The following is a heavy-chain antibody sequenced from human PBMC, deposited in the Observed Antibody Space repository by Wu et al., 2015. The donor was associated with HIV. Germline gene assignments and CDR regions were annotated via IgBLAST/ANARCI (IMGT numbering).Heavy chain of an antibody. CDR1: GYIFNQYG. D-gene: IGHD2/OR15-2a*01. CDR2: VRPYNGDT. V-gene: IGHV1-18*01. J-gene: IGHJ4*02. Sequence: QVQLMQSGSEMKKPGASVKVACKVSGYIFNQYGLHWLRQAPGQRPEWMGWVRPYNGDTKYSERFQGRLIVTRDTSTSTVYMELSSLTSEDTAIYFCARDRRPSQYYFEYWGQGTLVTVSS. CDR3: ARDRRPSQYYFEY.